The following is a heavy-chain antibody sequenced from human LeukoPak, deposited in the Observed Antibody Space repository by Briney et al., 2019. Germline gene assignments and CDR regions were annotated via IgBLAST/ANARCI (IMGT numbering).Heavy chain of an antibody. CDR1: GGSISSGSYY. D-gene: IGHD3-16*01. CDR2: IYYSEST. CDR3: ASAYYDYVWGSPIPAFDI. Sequence: SQTLSLTCTVSGGSISSGSYYWGWIRQPPGKGLEWIGSIYYSESTYYNPSLKSRVTISVDTSKNQFSLKLSSVTAADTAVYYCASAYYDYVWGSPIPAFDIWGQGTMVTVSS. V-gene: IGHV4-39*01. J-gene: IGHJ3*02.